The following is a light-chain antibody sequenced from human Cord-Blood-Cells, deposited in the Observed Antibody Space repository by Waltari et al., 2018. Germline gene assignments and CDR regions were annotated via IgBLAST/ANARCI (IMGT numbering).Light chain of an antibody. V-gene: IGLV2-14*01. Sequence: QSAQTQPASVSGSPGQSITIHCTATRSDVAGYNYVPWYQLHPGKAPKLMIYDVSNRPSGVSNRFSGSKSGNTASLTISGLQAEDEADYYCSSYTSSSTYVFVTGTKVTVL. CDR2: DVS. J-gene: IGLJ1*01. CDR3: SSYTSSSTYV. CDR1: RSDVAGYNY.